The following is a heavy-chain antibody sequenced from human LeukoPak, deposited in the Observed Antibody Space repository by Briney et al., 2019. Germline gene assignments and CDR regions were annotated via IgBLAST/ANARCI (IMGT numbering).Heavy chain of an antibody. J-gene: IGHJ5*02. CDR1: GYTFTSYA. Sequence: GASVKVSCKASGYTFTSYALHWVRQAPGQRLEWMGWINAGNGNTKYSQKFQGRVTITADESTSTAYMELSSLRSEDTAVYYCARDEGGITIFGVGSQWFDPWGQGTLVTVSS. D-gene: IGHD3-3*01. V-gene: IGHV1-3*01. CDR2: INAGNGNT. CDR3: ARDEGGITIFGVGSQWFDP.